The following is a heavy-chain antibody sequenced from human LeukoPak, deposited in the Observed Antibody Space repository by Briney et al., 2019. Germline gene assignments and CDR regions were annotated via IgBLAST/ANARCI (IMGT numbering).Heavy chain of an antibody. J-gene: IGHJ3*02. CDR3: ARQAAAAGTDAFDI. D-gene: IGHD6-13*01. V-gene: IGHV4-38-2*01. Sequence: PSETLSLTCAVSGYSISSGYYWGWIRQPPGKGLEWIGSIYHSGSTYYNPSLKSRVTISVDTSKNQFSLKLSSVTAADTAVYYCARQAAAAGTDAFDIWGQGTMVTVSS. CDR2: IYHSGST. CDR1: GYSISSGYY.